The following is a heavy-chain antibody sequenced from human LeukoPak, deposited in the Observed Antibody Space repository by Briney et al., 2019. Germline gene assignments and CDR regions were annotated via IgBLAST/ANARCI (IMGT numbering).Heavy chain of an antibody. J-gene: IGHJ4*02. CDR3: VTDPYTTTDDNNFEPQGAY. Sequence: EATVKVSCKAPGYTLSKLSIHWVRQPSGKGLEWMGAFDPEDGETIYAQEFQVRATMTADTSTDTAYMELSSLTSDDTAVYYCVTDPYTTTDDNNFEPQGAYWGQGTLVTVSS. CDR2: FDPEDGET. CDR1: GYTLSKLS. D-gene: IGHD5-24*01. V-gene: IGHV1-24*01.